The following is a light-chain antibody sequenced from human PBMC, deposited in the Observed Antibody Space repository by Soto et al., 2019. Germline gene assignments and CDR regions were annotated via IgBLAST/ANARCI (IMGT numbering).Light chain of an antibody. CDR2: AAS. CDR1: ESIGSY. J-gene: IGKJ3*01. Sequence: DIQMSQSPSSLSASVGDRVTITCRASESIGSYLNWYQQKPGRAPKLLIYAASRLQSGVPSRFSGSGSETVFTLTIRSLQFEDSPTYFCQQTSPPPRPFGLGTKVDV. CDR3: QQTSPPPRP. V-gene: IGKV1-39*01.